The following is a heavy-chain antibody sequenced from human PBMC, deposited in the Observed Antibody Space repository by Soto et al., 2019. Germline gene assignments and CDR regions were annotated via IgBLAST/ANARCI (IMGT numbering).Heavy chain of an antibody. J-gene: IGHJ6*02. CDR1: GYSLPSEW. CDR3: ARIPNSTPSSYDYPSGMDV. Sequence: GESLKISCKGSGYSLPSEWIGWVRQMPGKGLEWMGSIYPADSDTRYSPSFQGQVTISADKSIRTACLEWSSLKASDSGVYYCARIPNSTPSSYDYPSGMDVWGQGTTVTVSS. V-gene: IGHV5-51*03. CDR2: IYPADSDT. D-gene: IGHD2-2*01.